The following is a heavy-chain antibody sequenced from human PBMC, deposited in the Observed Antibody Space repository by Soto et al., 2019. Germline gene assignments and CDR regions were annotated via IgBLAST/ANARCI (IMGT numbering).Heavy chain of an antibody. CDR1: GYTFTSYG. CDR3: ARVPLRITIFGVVIIGWFDP. CDR2: ISAYNGNT. Sequence: ASVKVSCKASGYTFTSYGISWVRQAPGQGLEWVGWISAYNGNTNYAQKLQGRVTMTTDTSTSTAYMELRSLRSDDTAVYYCARVPLRITIFGVVIIGWFDPWGQGTLVTVSS. V-gene: IGHV1-18*01. D-gene: IGHD3-3*01. J-gene: IGHJ5*02.